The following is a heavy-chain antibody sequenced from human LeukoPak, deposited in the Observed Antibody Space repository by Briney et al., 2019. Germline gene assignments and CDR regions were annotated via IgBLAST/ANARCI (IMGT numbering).Heavy chain of an antibody. D-gene: IGHD3-10*01. CDR1: GFTFSNAW. J-gene: IGHJ1*01. V-gene: IGHV3-15*01. CDR2: IKSKTDGGTT. CDR3: TTVTLLWFGELFG. Sequence: GGSLRLSCAASGFTFSNAWMSWVRQAPGKGLEWVGRIKSKTDGGTTDYAAPVKGRFTISRDDSKNTLYLQMNSLKTEDTAVYYCTTVTLLWFGELFGWGQGTLVTVSS.